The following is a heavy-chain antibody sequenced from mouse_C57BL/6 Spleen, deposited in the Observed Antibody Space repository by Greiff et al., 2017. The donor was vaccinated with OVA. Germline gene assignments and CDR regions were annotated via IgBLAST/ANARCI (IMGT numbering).Heavy chain of an antibody. V-gene: IGHV1-64*01. CDR1: GYTFTSYW. CDR3: ARFDYDDYFDY. CDR2: IHPNSGST. Sequence: VQLQQPGAELVKPGASVKLSCKASGYTFTSYWMHWVKQRPGQGLEWIGMIHPNSGSTNYNEKFKSKATLTVDKSSSTAYMQLSSLTSEDSAVYYCARFDYDDYFDYWGQGTTRTVSS. D-gene: IGHD2-4*01. J-gene: IGHJ2*01.